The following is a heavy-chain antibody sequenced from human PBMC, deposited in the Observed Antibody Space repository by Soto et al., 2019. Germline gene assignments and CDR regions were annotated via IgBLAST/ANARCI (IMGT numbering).Heavy chain of an antibody. V-gene: IGHV3-23*01. CDR2: ISGSGGST. CDR1: GFTFSSYA. J-gene: IGHJ4*02. Sequence: EVQLLESGGGLVQPGVSLRLSCAASGFTFSSYAMSWVRQAPGKGLEWVSAISGSGGSTYYADSVKGRFTISRDNSKNTLYLQMNSLRAEDTAVYYCAKSNYYDSSPFDYWGQGTLVTVSS. D-gene: IGHD3-22*01. CDR3: AKSNYYDSSPFDY.